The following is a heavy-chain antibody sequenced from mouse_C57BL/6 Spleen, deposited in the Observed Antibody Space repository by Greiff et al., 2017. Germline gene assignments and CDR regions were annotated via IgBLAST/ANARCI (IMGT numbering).Heavy chain of an antibody. CDR2: IDPETGGT. CDR1: GYTFTDYE. D-gene: IGHD1-1*01. Sequence: VQLQQSGAELVRPGASVTLSCKASGYTFTDYEMHWVKQTPVHGLEWIGAIDPETGGTAYNQKFKGKAILTADKSSSTAYMELRSLTSEDSAVYYCTRGWGYGSSYRYFDVWGTGTTVTVSS. J-gene: IGHJ1*03. CDR3: TRGWGYGSSYRYFDV. V-gene: IGHV1-15*01.